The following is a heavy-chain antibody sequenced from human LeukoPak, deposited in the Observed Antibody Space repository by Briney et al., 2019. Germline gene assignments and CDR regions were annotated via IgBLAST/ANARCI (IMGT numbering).Heavy chain of an antibody. CDR1: GGTFSSYA. CDR3: ASSSGWGGDAFDI. J-gene: IGHJ3*02. D-gene: IGHD6-19*01. CDR2: IIPIFGTA. Sequence: SSVKVSCKAAGGTFSSYAINWVGQAPGQGLEWLGGIIPIFGTANYAQKFQGRVRITADESTSTAYMELSSLRSEDTAVYYCASSSGWGGDAFDIWGQGTMVTVSS. V-gene: IGHV1-69*01.